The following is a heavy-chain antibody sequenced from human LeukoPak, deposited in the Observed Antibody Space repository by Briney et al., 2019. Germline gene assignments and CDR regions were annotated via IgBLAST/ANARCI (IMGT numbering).Heavy chain of an antibody. D-gene: IGHD5/OR15-5a*01. CDR1: GFTVSSNY. J-gene: IGHJ4*02. CDR2: IRKKAHSYST. CDR3: TRVSPLAYFFDF. V-gene: IGHV3-72*01. Sequence: GGSLRLSCAASGFTVSSNYMSWVRQAPGKGLEWVGHIRKKAHSYSTEYAASVRGRFTISRDDSQNSMYLEMNSLETEDTAVYYCTRVSPLAYFFDFWGQGALVTVSS.